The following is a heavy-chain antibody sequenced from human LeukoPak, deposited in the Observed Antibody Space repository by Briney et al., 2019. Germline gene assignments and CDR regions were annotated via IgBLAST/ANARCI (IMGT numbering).Heavy chain of an antibody. CDR2: IYYSGST. CDR3: ARHAIITMVRGVDTWFDP. Sequence: SETLSLTCTVSGGSISSSSYYWGWIRQAPGKGLEWIGSIYYSGSTYYNPSLKSRVTISVDTSKNQFSLKLSSVTAADTAVYYCARHAIITMVRGVDTWFDPWGQGTLVTVSS. D-gene: IGHD3-10*01. CDR1: GGSISSSSYY. J-gene: IGHJ5*02. V-gene: IGHV4-39*01.